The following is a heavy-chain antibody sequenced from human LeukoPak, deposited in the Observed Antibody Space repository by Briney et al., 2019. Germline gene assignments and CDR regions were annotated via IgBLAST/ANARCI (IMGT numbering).Heavy chain of an antibody. CDR1: GGSISSYY. CDR3: ARNDYSNYYLPFFDP. Sequence: LETLSLTCTVSGGSISSYYWSWIRQPAGKGLEWIGYIYYSGSTNYNPSLKSRVTISVDTSKNQFSLKLSSVTAADTAVYYCARNDYSNYYLPFFDPWGQGTLVTVSS. CDR2: IYYSGST. D-gene: IGHD4-11*01. J-gene: IGHJ5*02. V-gene: IGHV4-59*01.